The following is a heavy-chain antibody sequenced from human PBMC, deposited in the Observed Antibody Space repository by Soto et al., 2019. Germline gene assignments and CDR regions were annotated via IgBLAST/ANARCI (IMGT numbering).Heavy chain of an antibody. J-gene: IGHJ3*02. CDR2: IYYSGST. D-gene: IGHD2-2*01. V-gene: IGHV4-59*08. CDR1: GGSISSYY. Sequence: SETLSLTCTVSGGSISSYYWYWIRQPPGKGLEWIGYIYYSGSTNYNPSLKSRVTISVDTSKNQFSLKLSSVTAADTAVYYCARHFEDIVVVPAAFDIWGQGTMVTVSS. CDR3: ARHFEDIVVVPAAFDI.